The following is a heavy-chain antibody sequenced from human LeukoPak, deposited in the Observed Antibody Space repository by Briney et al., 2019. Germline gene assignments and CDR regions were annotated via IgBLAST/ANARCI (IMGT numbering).Heavy chain of an antibody. CDR3: AGLVDSGSYHCDY. CDR2: INPNSGGT. J-gene: IGHJ4*02. D-gene: IGHD1-26*01. CDR1: GYTFTRYY. V-gene: IGHV1-2*02. Sequence: ASVKVSCKASGYTFTRYYMHWVRQAPGQGLEWMGWINPNSGGTNYAQKFQGRVTMTRDTSISTAYMELSRLRSDDPALYYCAGLVDSGSYHCDYWGQGTLVTVSS.